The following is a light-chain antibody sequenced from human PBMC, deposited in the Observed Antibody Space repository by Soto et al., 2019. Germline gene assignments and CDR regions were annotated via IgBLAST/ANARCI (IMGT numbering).Light chain of an antibody. V-gene: IGLV2-14*01. CDR3: SSYQSGSTGG. CDR1: SSDVGGYNY. CDR2: EVS. Sequence: QSALTQPASVSGSPGQSITISCTGTSSDVGGYNYVSWYQQHPGKAPKLMIYEVSNRPSGVSNRFSGSKSGNTASLTISGPKAEDEADNYCSSYQSGSTGGFGGGPKLP. J-gene: IGLJ3*02.